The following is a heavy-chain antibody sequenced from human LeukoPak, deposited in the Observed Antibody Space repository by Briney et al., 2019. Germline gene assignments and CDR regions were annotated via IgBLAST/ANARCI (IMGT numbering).Heavy chain of an antibody. CDR2: IKQSGSEK. CDR3: ARIRGVWLYDS. J-gene: IGHJ4*02. CDR1: GFTFSSHW. Sequence: PWGSLRLSCAASGFTFSSHWMSRVRQTPGKELEWVANIKQSGSEKYYVDSVRGRFTISRDDAKNSLYLQMNSLRVEDTAIYYCARIRGVWLYDSWGQGTLVTVSS. V-gene: IGHV3-7*01. D-gene: IGHD3-22*01.